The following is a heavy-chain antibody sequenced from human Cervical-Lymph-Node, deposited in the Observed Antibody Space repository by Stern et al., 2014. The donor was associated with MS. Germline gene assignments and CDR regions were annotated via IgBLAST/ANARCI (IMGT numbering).Heavy chain of an antibody. CDR1: GGTFSSYP. CDR3: ASPVTLTVGAMDV. J-gene: IGHJ6*02. CDR2: IIAICGTA. Sequence: VQLVESGAEVKKPGSSVKLSCKASGGTFSSYPIIWLRQAPGQGLECMGGIIAICGTANYAQKFQGRVTITADGSSSTAYMELSSLRSEDTAVYYCASPVTLTVGAMDVWGQGTTVTVSS. V-gene: IGHV1-69*01. D-gene: IGHD4-17*01.